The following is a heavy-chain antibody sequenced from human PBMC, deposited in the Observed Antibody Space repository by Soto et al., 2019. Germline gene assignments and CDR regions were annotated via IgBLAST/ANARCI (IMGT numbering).Heavy chain of an antibody. J-gene: IGHJ6*03. V-gene: IGHV3-15*01. CDR3: TTGIRTESRTQYYYYYYMDV. CDR2: IKSKTDGGTT. D-gene: IGHD2-8*02. Sequence: GGSLRLSCAASGFTFSNAWMSWVRQAPGKGLEWVGRIKSKTDGGTTDYAAPVKGRFTISRDDSKNTLYLQMNSLKTEDTAVYYCTTGIRTESRTQYYYYYYMDVWGKGTTVTVSS. CDR1: GFTFSNAW.